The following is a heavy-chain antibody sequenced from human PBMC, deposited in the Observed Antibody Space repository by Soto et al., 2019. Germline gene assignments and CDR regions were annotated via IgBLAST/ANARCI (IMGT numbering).Heavy chain of an antibody. CDR1: GYMFTTYG. Sequence: QVQLMQSGGEVKMPGASVEVSCKTSGYMFTTYGMSWVRQAPGQGLEWMAWIIAYNGNKNYAQKFEGIASISSDTSEHTFSMELRYLTPDDPAIYYCARTGVGMPPRPLEYWGQGTLVNVSS. CDR2: IIAYNGNK. CDR3: ARTGVGMPPRPLEY. V-gene: IGHV1-18*01. D-gene: IGHD6-6*01. J-gene: IGHJ4*02.